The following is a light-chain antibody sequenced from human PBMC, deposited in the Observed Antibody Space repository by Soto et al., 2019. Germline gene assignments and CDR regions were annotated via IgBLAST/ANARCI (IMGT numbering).Light chain of an antibody. CDR3: QQRSNWPLYT. Sequence: EIVLTQSPATLSLSPGERATLSCRASQSVSSYLAWYQQKPGQAPRLLIYDASNRATGIPARFSGSGSGTDLTHTISSLEPEDFAVYYCQQRSNWPLYTFGQGTKLEIK. V-gene: IGKV3-11*01. CDR1: QSVSSY. CDR2: DAS. J-gene: IGKJ2*01.